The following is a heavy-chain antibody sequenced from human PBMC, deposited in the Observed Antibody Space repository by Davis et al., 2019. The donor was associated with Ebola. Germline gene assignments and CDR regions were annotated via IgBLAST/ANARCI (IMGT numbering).Heavy chain of an antibody. J-gene: IGHJ4*02. CDR1: GGSFSGYY. CDR2: INHSGST. V-gene: IGHV4-34*01. Sequence: SETLSLTCAVYGGSFSGYYWSWIRQPPGKGLEWIGEINHSGSTNYNPSLKSRVTISVDTSKNQFSLKLSSVTAADTAVYYCASTVFGVVMRPYYFDYWGQGTLVTVSS. CDR3: ASTVFGVVMRPYYFDY. D-gene: IGHD3-3*01.